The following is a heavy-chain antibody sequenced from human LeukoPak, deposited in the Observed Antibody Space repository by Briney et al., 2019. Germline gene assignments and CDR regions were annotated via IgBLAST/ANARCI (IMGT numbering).Heavy chain of an antibody. CDR3: ARGGYGDRIDY. J-gene: IGHJ4*02. CDR2: INPSGGST. CDR1: GYTFIRYY. V-gene: IGHV1-46*01. D-gene: IGHD4-17*01. Sequence: ASVKVSCKASGYTFIRYYMHWVRQAPGQRLEWMGIINPSGGSTSYAQKFQGRVTMTRDTSTSTVYMELSRLRSEDTAVYYCARGGYGDRIDYWGQGTLVSVSS.